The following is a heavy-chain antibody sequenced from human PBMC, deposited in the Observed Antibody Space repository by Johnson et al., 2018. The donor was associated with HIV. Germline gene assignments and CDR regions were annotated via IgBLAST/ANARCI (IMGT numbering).Heavy chain of an antibody. V-gene: IGHV3-15*01. D-gene: IGHD1-26*01. Sequence: EQLVESGGGLVQPGGSLTLSCAASGFIFSDSDIHWVRQASGKGLEWVGRIKSKTDGGTTDYAAPVKGRFTLSRDDSKNTLFLQMNSLKTEDTALYYCTAHYRNAFDIWGQGTMVTVSS. CDR2: IKSKTDGGTT. CDR3: TAHYRNAFDI. CDR1: GFIFSDSD. J-gene: IGHJ3*02.